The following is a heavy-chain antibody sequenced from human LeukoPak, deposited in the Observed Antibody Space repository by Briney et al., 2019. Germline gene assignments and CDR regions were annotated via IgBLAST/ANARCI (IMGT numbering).Heavy chain of an antibody. J-gene: IGHJ6*03. CDR1: GGTFSSYA. Sequence: GASVKVSCKASGGTFSSYAISWVRQAPGQGLEWMGGIIPIFGTANYAQKFQGRVTITTDESTSTAYMELSSLRSEDTAVYYCARAEGVTGTTYPYYYYMDVWGKGTTVTVSS. D-gene: IGHD1-7*01. CDR2: IIPIFGTA. V-gene: IGHV1-69*05. CDR3: ARAEGVTGTTYPYYYYMDV.